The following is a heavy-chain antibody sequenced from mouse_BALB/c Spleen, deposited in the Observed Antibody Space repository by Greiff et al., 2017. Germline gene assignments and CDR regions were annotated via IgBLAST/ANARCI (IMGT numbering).Heavy chain of an antibody. D-gene: IGHD1-1*01. CDR1: GFTFSSFG. V-gene: IGHV5-17*02. CDR2: ISSGSSTI. Sequence: EVQVVESGGGLVQPGGSRKLSCAASGFTFSSFGMHWVRQAPEKGLEWVAYISSGSSTIYYADTVKGRFTISRDNPKNTLFLQMTSLRSEDTAMYYCAREGNYYGPLYAMDYWGQGTSVTVSS. CDR3: AREGNYYGPLYAMDY. J-gene: IGHJ4*01.